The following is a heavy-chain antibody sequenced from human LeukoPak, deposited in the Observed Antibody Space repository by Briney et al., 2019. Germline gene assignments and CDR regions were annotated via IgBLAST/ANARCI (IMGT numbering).Heavy chain of an antibody. D-gene: IGHD2-21*01. J-gene: IGHJ4*02. Sequence: GGCLRLSCVASGFSFSKYGMHWVRQAPGKGLQWLAIIWYDGDNKNYADSVKGRFTISRDNSKNTLFLEMNDLKAEDTAVYYCAREWGLIAVAGGPGYWGQGTLVTVSS. V-gene: IGHV3-33*01. CDR1: GFSFSKYG. CDR3: AREWGLIAVAGGPGY. CDR2: IWYDGDNK.